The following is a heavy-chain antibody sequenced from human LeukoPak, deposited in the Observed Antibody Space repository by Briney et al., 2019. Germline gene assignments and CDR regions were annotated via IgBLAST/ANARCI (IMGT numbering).Heavy chain of an antibody. Sequence: SETLSLTCTVSGGSVSSGSYYWSWIRQPPGKGLEWIGYIYYSGSTNYNPSLKSRVTISVDTSKNQFSLELSSVTAADTAVYYCARVPTTVVNFDYWGQGTLVTVSS. CDR2: IYYSGST. CDR1: GGSVSSGSYY. D-gene: IGHD4-23*01. CDR3: ARVPTTVVNFDY. V-gene: IGHV4-61*01. J-gene: IGHJ4*02.